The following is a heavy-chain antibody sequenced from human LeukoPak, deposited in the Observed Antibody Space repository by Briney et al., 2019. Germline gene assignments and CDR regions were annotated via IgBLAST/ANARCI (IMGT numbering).Heavy chain of an antibody. Sequence: PSETLSLTSVVYGGSFSGYFWSWIRQPPGKGLEWIGEITSSGSTNYNPSLKSRVTISVDTSKNQFSLKLSSVTAADTAVYYCTIRKYYDILTGYRKIPTSGFDPWGQGTLVTVSS. CDR2: ITSSGST. V-gene: IGHV4-34*01. J-gene: IGHJ5*02. D-gene: IGHD3-9*01. CDR3: TIRKYYDILTGYRKIPTSGFDP. CDR1: GGSFSGYF.